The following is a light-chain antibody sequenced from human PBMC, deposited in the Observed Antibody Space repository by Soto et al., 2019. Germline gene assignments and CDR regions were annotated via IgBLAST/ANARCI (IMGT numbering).Light chain of an antibody. J-gene: IGLJ7*01. CDR3: VLYMGSLPV. CDR1: SGSVCTSYY. V-gene: IGLV8-61*01. Sequence: QAVVTQEPSFSVSPGGTVTLTCGLSSGSVCTSYYPSWYQQTPGQAPRALIYSTNTRSSGVPDRFSGSILGNKAALTITGAQADDESDYYCVLYMGSLPVFGGGTQLTVL. CDR2: STN.